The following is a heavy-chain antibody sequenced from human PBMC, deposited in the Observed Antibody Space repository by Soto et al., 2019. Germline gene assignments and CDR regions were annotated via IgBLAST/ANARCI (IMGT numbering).Heavy chain of an antibody. V-gene: IGHV1-2*04. CDR3: ARDQGQLGYFDY. Sequence: GASVKVSCKASGYTFTGYYMHWVRQAPGQGLEWMGWINPNSGGTNYAQKFRGWVTMTRDTSISTAYMELSRLRSDDTAVYYCARDQGQLGYFDYWGQGTLVTVSS. D-gene: IGHD6-6*01. J-gene: IGHJ4*02. CDR2: INPNSGGT. CDR1: GYTFTGYY.